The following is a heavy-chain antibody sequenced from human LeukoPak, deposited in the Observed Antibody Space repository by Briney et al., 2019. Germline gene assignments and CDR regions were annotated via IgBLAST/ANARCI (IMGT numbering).Heavy chain of an antibody. CDR3: AREGGGVVVPAAYYFDY. CDR2: ISYDGSNK. CDR1: GFTFSSYA. J-gene: IGHJ4*02. D-gene: IGHD2-2*01. V-gene: IGHV3-30*01. Sequence: PGRSLRLSCAASGFTFSSYAMNWVRQAPGKGLEWVAVISYDGSNKYYADSVKGRFTISRDNSKNTLYLQMNSLRAEDTAVYYCAREGGGVVVPAAYYFDYWGQGTLVTVSS.